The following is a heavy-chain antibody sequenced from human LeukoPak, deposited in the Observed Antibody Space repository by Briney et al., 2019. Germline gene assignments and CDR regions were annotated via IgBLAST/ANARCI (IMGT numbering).Heavy chain of an antibody. Sequence: GGSLRLPCAVSGFSVSSYGMSWVRQAPGKGLEWISAINLNGDTKYYADSVKGRFTISRDHSENTLYLQMNSLRTEDTAVYYCAQGYSSGWFPNWGQGSLVSVSS. V-gene: IGHV3-23*01. J-gene: IGHJ4*02. CDR1: GFSVSSYG. D-gene: IGHD6-19*01. CDR3: AQGYSSGWFPN. CDR2: INLNGDTK.